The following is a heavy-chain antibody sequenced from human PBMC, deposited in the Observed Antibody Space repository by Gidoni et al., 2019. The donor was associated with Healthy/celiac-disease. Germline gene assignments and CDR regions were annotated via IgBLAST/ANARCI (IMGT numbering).Heavy chain of an antibody. CDR2: IIPIFGTA. D-gene: IGHD2-2*01. CDR1: GGTFSSYA. V-gene: IGHV1-69*01. J-gene: IGHJ6*02. CDR3: ARGDCSSTSCYVGYYGMDV. Sequence: QVQLVQSGAEVKKPGSSVKVSCKASGGTFSSYAISWVRQAPGQGLEWMGGIIPIFGTANYAQKFQGRVTITADESTSTAYMELSSLRSEDTAVYYCARGDCSSTSCYVGYYGMDVWGQGTTVTVSS.